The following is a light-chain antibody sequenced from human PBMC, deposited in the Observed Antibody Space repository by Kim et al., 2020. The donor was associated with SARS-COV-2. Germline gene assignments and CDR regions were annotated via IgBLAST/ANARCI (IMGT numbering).Light chain of an antibody. Sequence: DIQLTQSPSFLSASVGDRVTITCRASQGISSYLAWYQLKPGKAPKLLIYAASTLQSGVPSRFSGSGSGTEFTLTISSLQPEDFATYYCQQLNSYLYTFGQGTKLEI. V-gene: IGKV1-9*01. J-gene: IGKJ2*01. CDR3: QQLNSYLYT. CDR1: QGISSY. CDR2: AAS.